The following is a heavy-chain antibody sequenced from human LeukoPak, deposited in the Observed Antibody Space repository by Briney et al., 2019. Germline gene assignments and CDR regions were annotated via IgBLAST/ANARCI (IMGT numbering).Heavy chain of an antibody. CDR1: GYSFTSYW. CDR2: IYPGDSDT. V-gene: IGHV5-51*01. D-gene: IGHD6-13*01. Sequence: GESLKISCKGSGYSFTSYWIGWVRQMPGKGPEWMGIIYPGDSDTRYSPSFQGQVTISADKSISTAYLQWSSLKASDTAMYYCARRSRIAAAGTRTGGWFDPWGQGTLVTVSS. J-gene: IGHJ5*02. CDR3: ARRSRIAAAGTRTGGWFDP.